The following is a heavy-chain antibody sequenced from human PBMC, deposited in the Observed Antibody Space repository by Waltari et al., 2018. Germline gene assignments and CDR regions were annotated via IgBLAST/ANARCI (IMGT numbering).Heavy chain of an antibody. CDR3: ARSKWLTGRDAFDI. V-gene: IGHV1-3*01. CDR1: GYTFTSYA. J-gene: IGHJ3*02. D-gene: IGHD1-20*01. CDR2: INAGNGNT. Sequence: QVQLVQSGAEVKKPGASVTVSCTASGYTFTSYAMHWVRQAPGQGLEWMGWINAGNGNTKYSQKFQGRVTITRDTSASTAYMELSSLRSEDTAVYYCARSKWLTGRDAFDIWGQGTMVTVSS.